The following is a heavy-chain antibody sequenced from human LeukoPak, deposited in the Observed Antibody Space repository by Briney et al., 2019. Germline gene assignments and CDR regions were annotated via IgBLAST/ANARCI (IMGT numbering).Heavy chain of an antibody. CDR3: VYYGSGSYREGIDY. D-gene: IGHD3-10*01. J-gene: IGHJ4*02. V-gene: IGHV3-48*04. CDR1: GFTFSSYS. Sequence: GGSLRLSCAASGFTFSSYSMNWVRQAPGKGLEWVSYISSSSSTIYYADSVKGRFTISRDNAKNTLYLQMNSLRAEDTAVYYCVYYGSGSYREGIDYWGQGTLVTVSS. CDR2: ISSSSSTI.